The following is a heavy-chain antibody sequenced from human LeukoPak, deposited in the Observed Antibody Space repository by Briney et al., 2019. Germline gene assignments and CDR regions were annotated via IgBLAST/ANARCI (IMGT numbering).Heavy chain of an antibody. CDR1: RFTFTSYA. Sequence: VGSLRLSCAASRFTFTSYAMSWGRQSAGKELEWCSAISGSGGSTYNADSVKGRFTISRDNSKNTLYLQMTSLRAEDTAVYSCATRSSSWSTPSSYWGHGTLVTVSS. CDR3: ATRSSSWSTPSSY. J-gene: IGHJ4*01. CDR2: ISGSGGST. D-gene: IGHD6-13*01. V-gene: IGHV3-23*01.